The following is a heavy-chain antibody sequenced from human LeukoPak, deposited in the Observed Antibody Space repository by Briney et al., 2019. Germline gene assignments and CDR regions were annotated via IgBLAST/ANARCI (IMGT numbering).Heavy chain of an antibody. CDR2: IYSGGST. CDR3: AKVPASYYYDSSGYYYN. V-gene: IGHV3-66*01. CDR1: GFTVSSNY. J-gene: IGHJ4*02. D-gene: IGHD3-22*01. Sequence: GGSLRLSCAASGFTVSSNYMSWVRQAPGKGLEWVSVIYSGGSTYYADSVKGRFTISRDNSKNTLYLQMNSLRAEDTAVYYCAKVPASYYYDSSGYYYNWGQGTLVTVSS.